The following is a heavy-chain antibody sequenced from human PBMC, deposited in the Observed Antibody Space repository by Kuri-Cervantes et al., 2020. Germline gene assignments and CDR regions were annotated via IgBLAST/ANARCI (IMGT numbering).Heavy chain of an antibody. CDR3: ASGYGSGDAFDI. V-gene: IGHV3-30*03. CDR2: ISYDGSNK. D-gene: IGHD3-10*01. J-gene: IGHJ3*02. Sequence: GGSLRLSCAASGFTFSSYGMHWVRQAPGKGLEWVAVISYDGSNKYYADSVKGRFTISRDNSKNTLYLQMNSLRAEDTAVYYCASGYGSGDAFDIWGQGTMVTVSS. CDR1: GFTFSSYG.